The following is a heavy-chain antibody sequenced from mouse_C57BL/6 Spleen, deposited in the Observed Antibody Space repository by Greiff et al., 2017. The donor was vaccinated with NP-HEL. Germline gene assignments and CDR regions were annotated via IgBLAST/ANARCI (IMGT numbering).Heavy chain of an antibody. J-gene: IGHJ4*01. CDR3: ARGGLRRGGAMDY. CDR2: ISDGGSYT. CDR1: GFTFSSYA. Sequence: EVKLVESGGGLVKPGGSLKLSCAASGFTFSSYAMSWVRQTPEKRLEWVATISDGGSYTYYPDNVKGRFTISRDNAKNNLYLQMSHLKSEDTAMYDCARGGLRRGGAMDYWGQGTSVTVSS. D-gene: IGHD2-4*01. V-gene: IGHV5-4*03.